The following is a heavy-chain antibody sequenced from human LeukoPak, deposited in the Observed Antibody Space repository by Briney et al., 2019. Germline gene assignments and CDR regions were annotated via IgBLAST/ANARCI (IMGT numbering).Heavy chain of an antibody. CDR3: AKAAGSSGWYHLDY. D-gene: IGHD6-19*01. CDR2: ISGSGGTT. V-gene: IGHV3-23*01. J-gene: IGHJ4*02. CDR1: GFTFSSYA. Sequence: GSLSLSCAASGFTFSSYAMSWVRQAPGKGLEWVSDISGSGGTTYYADSVRGRFTISRDSSRNTLYLQMNSLGAEDTAVYYCAKAAGSSGWYHLDYWGQGTLVTVSS.